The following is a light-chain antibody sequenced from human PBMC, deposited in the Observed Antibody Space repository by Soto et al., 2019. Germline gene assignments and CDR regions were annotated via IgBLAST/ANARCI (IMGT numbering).Light chain of an antibody. V-gene: IGKV3-15*01. CDR3: QQYNNWPQT. CDR1: QSVTIN. J-gene: IGKJ1*01. Sequence: ETLMTQSPVTLSVSPGERVTLSCRASQSVTINLAWYHQKPGQAPRLLIYGASTRATGIPARFAGSGSGTEFTLSISSLQPEDFGIYYCQQYNNWPQTFGQGTKVEIK. CDR2: GAS.